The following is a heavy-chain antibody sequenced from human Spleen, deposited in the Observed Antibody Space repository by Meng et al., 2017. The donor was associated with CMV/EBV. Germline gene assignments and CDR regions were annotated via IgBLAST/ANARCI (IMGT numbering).Heavy chain of an antibody. D-gene: IGHD6-6*01. V-gene: IGHV3-21*01. CDR3: ARECGSSFCFDY. J-gene: IGHJ4*02. Sequence: GGSLRLSCAASGFTFSTYEMNWVRQAPGKGLEWVASISTTSTYIYYADSVKGRFTISRDNAKNSVYLQMNSLSAEDTAVYYCARECGSSFCFDYWGQGTLVTVSS. CDR1: GFTFSTYE. CDR2: ISTTSTYI.